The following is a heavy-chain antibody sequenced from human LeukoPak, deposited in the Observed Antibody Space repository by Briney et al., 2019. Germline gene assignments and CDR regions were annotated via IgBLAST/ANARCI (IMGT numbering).Heavy chain of an antibody. Sequence: ASVKVSCKASGYTFTGYYMHWVRQAPGQGLEWMGWINPNSGGTNYAQKFQGRVTTTRDTSISTAYMEPSRLRSDDTAVYYCARDLPPYDFWSGYYPGDAFDIWGQGTMVTVSS. CDR3: ARDLPPYDFWSGYYPGDAFDI. J-gene: IGHJ3*02. V-gene: IGHV1-2*02. CDR2: INPNSGGT. CDR1: GYTFTGYY. D-gene: IGHD3-3*01.